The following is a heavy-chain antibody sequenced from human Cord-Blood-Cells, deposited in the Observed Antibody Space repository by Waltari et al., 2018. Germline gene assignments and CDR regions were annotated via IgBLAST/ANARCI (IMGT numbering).Heavy chain of an antibody. CDR2: INHSGST. D-gene: IGHD6-6*01. J-gene: IGHJ4*02. Sequence: QVQLQQWGAGLLKPSETLSLTCAVYGGSFSGYYWSWIRQPPGKGLEWIGEINHSGSTNYSPSLKSRVTISVATSKNQFSLKLGSVTAADTAVYYCARGLHGIAARPEGYYFDYWGQGTLVTVSS. CDR3: ARGLHGIAARPEGYYFDY. V-gene: IGHV4-34*01. CDR1: GGSFSGYY.